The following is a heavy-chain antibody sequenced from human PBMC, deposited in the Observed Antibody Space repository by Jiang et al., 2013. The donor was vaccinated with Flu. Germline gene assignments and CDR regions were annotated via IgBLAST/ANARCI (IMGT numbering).Heavy chain of an antibody. Sequence: GSGLVKPSETLSLTCTVSGYSISSGYYWGWIRQPPGKGLEWIGTIDHSGSTYYNPSLKSRVTISVDTSKNQFSLNLSSVTAADTAVYYCARGSLPSSAYCAFDMRGQGTKVTVSS. CDR3: ARGSLPSSAYCAFDM. D-gene: IGHD3-3*01. CDR1: GYSISSGYY. J-gene: IGHJ3*02. CDR2: IDHSGST. V-gene: IGHV4-38-2*02.